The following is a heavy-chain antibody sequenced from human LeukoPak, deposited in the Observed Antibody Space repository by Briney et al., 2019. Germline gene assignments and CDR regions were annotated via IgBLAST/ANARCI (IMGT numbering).Heavy chain of an antibody. Sequence: GRSLRLSCAASGFTFRNYVIHWVRQAPGKGLEWVAVTSSDLNVKLYADSVKGRFTISRDNSRSTLYLQMNSLSPEDTAIYYCAREGYYGSGSPPSLYFDYWGQGTLVTVSS. D-gene: IGHD3-10*01. CDR3: AREGYYGSGSPPSLYFDY. CDR1: GFTFRNYV. J-gene: IGHJ4*02. CDR2: TSSDLNVK. V-gene: IGHV3-30-3*01.